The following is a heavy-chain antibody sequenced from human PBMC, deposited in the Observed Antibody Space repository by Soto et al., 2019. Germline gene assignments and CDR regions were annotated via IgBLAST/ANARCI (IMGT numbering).Heavy chain of an antibody. CDR3: ARALILTGYYSPLRPYYYYYGMDV. D-gene: IGHD3-9*01. J-gene: IGHJ6*02. V-gene: IGHV4-59*01. CDR2: IYYSGST. Sequence: PSETLSLTCTVSGGSISSYYLSWIRQPPGKGLEWIGYIYYSGSTNYNPSLKSRVTISVDTSKNQFSLKLSSVTAADTAVYYCARALILTGYYSPLRPYYYYYGMDVWGQGTTVTVSS. CDR1: GGSISSYY.